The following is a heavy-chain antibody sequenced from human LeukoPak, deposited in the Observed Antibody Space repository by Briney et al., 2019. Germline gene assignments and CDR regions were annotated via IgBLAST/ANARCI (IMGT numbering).Heavy chain of an antibody. V-gene: IGHV3-30*03. CDR2: ISYDGSNK. CDR3: ARGPYYGGPGDYYYGMDV. D-gene: IGHD4-23*01. CDR1: GFTFSSYG. J-gene: IGHJ6*02. Sequence: GGSLRLSCAASGFTFSSYGMHWVRQAPGKGLEWVAVISYDGSNKYYADSVKGRFTISRDNSKNTLYLQMNSLRADDTAVYYCARGPYYGGPGDYYYGMDVWGQGTTVTVSS.